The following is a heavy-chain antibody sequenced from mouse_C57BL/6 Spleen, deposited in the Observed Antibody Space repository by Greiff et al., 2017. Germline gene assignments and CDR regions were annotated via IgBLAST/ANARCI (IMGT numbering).Heavy chain of an antibody. V-gene: IGHV1-7*01. D-gene: IGHD2-2*01. Sequence: VQLQQSGAELAKPGASVKLSCKASGYTFTSYWMHWVKQRPGQGLEWIGYINPSSGYTKSNQMFKDKATLTADKSCSTAYMQLSSLTYEDSAVYYCTRDGYDGGDAMDYGGQGTSVTVSS. CDR2: INPSSGYT. CDR3: TRDGYDGGDAMDY. CDR1: GYTFTSYW. J-gene: IGHJ4*01.